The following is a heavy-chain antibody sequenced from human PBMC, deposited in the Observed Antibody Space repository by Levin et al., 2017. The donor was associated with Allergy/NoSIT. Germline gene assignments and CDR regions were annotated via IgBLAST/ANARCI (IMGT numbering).Heavy chain of an antibody. J-gene: IGHJ4*02. Sequence: KPSETLSLTCAVSGGSISSGDYSWSWIRQPPGKGLEWIAYIYPSGSTYYNPSLKSRITMSIDGSKNHFFLRLSSVTAADTAVYYCARHYGDYRLDSWGQGTLVTVSS. D-gene: IGHD4-17*01. CDR3: ARHYGDYRLDS. V-gene: IGHV4-30-2*01. CDR2: IYPSGST. CDR1: GGSISSGDYS.